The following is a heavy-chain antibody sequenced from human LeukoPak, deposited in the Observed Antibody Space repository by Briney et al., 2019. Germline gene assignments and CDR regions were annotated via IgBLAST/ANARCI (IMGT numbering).Heavy chain of an antibody. Sequence: PGGSLRLSCAASGFNFSDYYMSWVRQAPGKGLEWVANIKQDGSEKYYVDSVKGRFTISRDNAKNSLYLQMSSLRAEDTAVYYCARGLSGNTFYFDYWGQGTLVTVSS. D-gene: IGHD1-26*01. J-gene: IGHJ4*02. CDR1: GFNFSDYY. CDR2: IKQDGSEK. CDR3: ARGLSGNTFYFDY. V-gene: IGHV3-7*01.